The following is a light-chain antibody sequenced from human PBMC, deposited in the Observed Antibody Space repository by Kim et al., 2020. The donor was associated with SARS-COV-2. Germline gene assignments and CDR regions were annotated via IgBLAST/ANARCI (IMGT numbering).Light chain of an antibody. V-gene: IGKV1-5*03. J-gene: IGKJ1*01. CDR1: QSIDIW. CDR3: QQYRSHWT. CDR2: QAS. Sequence: AASVGDRVTIACRASQSIDIWVAWYQQVPGKAPKLLIYQASSLESDVPSRFSGSGSGTEFTLTSSSLQPDDFATYYCQQYRSHWTFGQGTKVDIK.